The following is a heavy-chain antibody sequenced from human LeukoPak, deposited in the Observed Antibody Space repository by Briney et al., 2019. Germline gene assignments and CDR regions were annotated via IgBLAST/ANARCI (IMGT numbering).Heavy chain of an antibody. J-gene: IGHJ5*01. CDR3: ARGNYGGNVYDS. D-gene: IGHD4-23*01. CDR1: GFTFSNYW. V-gene: IGHV3-74*01. Sequence: PGGSLRLSCAASGFTFSNYWMHWVRQAPGKGLVWVSHINTDGSTTTYADSVKGRFTISRDNAMNTLYLQMNSLRAEDSAVYFCARGNYGGNVYDSWGQEPWSPSPQ. CDR2: INTDGSTT.